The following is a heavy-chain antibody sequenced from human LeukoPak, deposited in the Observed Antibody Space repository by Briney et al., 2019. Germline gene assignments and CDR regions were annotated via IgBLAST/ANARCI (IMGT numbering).Heavy chain of an antibody. CDR2: IVVGSGDT. CDR3: AADQPRYPDAFDI. J-gene: IGHJ3*02. D-gene: IGHD1-1*01. V-gene: IGHV1-58*02. Sequence: SVKVSCKASGFTSTTSTMHWVRQARGQRLEWIGWIVVGSGDTNYAEKFQERVTITRDMSTSTVYMELSSLRSDDTAVYYCAADQPRYPDAFDIWGQGTMVTVSS. CDR1: GFTSTTST.